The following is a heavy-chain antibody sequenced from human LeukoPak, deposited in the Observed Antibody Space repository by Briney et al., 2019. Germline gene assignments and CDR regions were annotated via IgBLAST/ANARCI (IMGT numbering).Heavy chain of an antibody. J-gene: IGHJ4*02. Sequence: ASVKVSCKASGGTFSSYAISWVRQAPGQGLEWMGGIIPIFGTANYAQKFQGRVTITADKSTSTAYMELSSLRSEDTAVYYCASINYDILTGYRDYWGQGTLSPSPQ. CDR3: ASINYDILTGYRDY. D-gene: IGHD3-9*01. CDR2: IIPIFGTA. V-gene: IGHV1-69*06. CDR1: GGTFSSYA.